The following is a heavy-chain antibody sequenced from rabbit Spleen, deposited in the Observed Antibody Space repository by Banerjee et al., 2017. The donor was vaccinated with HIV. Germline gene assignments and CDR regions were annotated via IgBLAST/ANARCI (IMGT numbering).Heavy chain of an antibody. CDR3: ASGYSDIYFDL. CDR2: IGTGTGSA. D-gene: IGHD1-1*01. CDR1: GFSFSSGYY. V-gene: IGHV1S40*01. Sequence: QQLVESGGGLVKPGASLTLTCKASGFSFSSGYYVAWVRQAPGKGLEWIGCIGTGTGSAYYANWAKGRFTISKTPSTTVTLQMTSLTAADTATYFCASGYSDIYFDLWGQGTLVTVS. J-gene: IGHJ4*01.